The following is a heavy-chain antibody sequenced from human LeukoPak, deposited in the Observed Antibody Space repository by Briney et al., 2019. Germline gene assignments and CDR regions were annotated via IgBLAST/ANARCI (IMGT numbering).Heavy chain of an antibody. D-gene: IGHD1-20*01. CDR1: GDSVSSNSAA. CDR3: ARDSSDLTGTDDAFDI. J-gene: IGHJ3*02. V-gene: IGHV6-1*01. Sequence: SQTLSLTCAISGDSVSSNSAAWNWIRQSPSRGLEWLGSTYYRSKWYNDYAVSVKSRITINPDTSENQFSLQLNSVTPEDTAVYYCARDSSDLTGTDDAFDIWGQGTMVTVSS. CDR2: TYYRSKWYN.